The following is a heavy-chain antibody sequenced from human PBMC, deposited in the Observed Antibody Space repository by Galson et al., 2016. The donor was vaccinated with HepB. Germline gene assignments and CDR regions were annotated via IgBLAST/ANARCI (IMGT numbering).Heavy chain of an antibody. Sequence: SETLSLTCTVSGGSVSSGSYYWSWIRQPPGKGLEWIGYIYYSGSTNYNPSLKSRVTISVDTSKNQFSLKMKSVTAADTAVYYCARTGDLGWFDPWGQGTLVTVSS. CDR1: GGSVSSGSYY. J-gene: IGHJ5*02. CDR2: IYYSGST. D-gene: IGHD2-21*02. V-gene: IGHV4-61*01. CDR3: ARTGDLGWFDP.